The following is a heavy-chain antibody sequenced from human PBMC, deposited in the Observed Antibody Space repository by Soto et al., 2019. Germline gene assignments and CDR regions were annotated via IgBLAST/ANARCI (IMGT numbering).Heavy chain of an antibody. V-gene: IGHV1-8*01. CDR2: MNPNSGNT. CDR1: GYTFTSYD. J-gene: IGHJ5*02. Sequence: QVQLVQSGAEVKKPGASVKVSCKASGYTFTSYDINWVRQATGQGLEWMGWMNPNSGNTGYAQKFQGRVTMTRNTSIRTAYMDLSSLRSEDTAVYYCARGPHYYGSGSRSYWFDPWGQRTLVTVAS. CDR3: ARGPHYYGSGSRSYWFDP. D-gene: IGHD3-10*01.